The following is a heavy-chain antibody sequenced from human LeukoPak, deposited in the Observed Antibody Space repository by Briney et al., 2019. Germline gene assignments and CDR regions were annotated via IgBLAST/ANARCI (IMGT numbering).Heavy chain of an antibody. CDR2: IYTSGST. V-gene: IGHV4-61*02. Sequence: SETLSLTCTVSGGSISSGSYSWSWIRQPAGKGLEWIGRIYTSGSTNYNPSLKSRVTISVDTSKKQFSLKLSSVTAADTAVYYCAREKVAARYYYYYYYMDVWGKGTTVTVSS. D-gene: IGHD6-6*01. J-gene: IGHJ6*03. CDR3: AREKVAARYYYYYYYMDV. CDR1: GGSISSGSYS.